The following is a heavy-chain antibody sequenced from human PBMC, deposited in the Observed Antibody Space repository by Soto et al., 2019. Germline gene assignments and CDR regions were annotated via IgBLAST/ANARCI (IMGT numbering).Heavy chain of an antibody. D-gene: IGHD1-1*01. CDR2: IMPVFRRP. CDR1: GGTFRTSA. V-gene: IGHV1-69*12. Sequence: QVQLVQSGAEVKKPGSSVKVSCKASGGTFRTSAFSWVRQAPGQGLEWVGGIMPVFRRPKYAQNFQDRVTITAHESTTTAYMELNSLRSDDTAVYYCARDNDRLQLGGNYYFIWDVWGQGTAVTVSS. CDR3: ARDNDRLQLGGNYYFIWDV. J-gene: IGHJ6*02.